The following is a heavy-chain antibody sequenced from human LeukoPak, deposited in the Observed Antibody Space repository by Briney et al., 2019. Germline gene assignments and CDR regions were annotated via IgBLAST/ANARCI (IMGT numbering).Heavy chain of an antibody. CDR3: ASLLKGGPAAIQRSY. D-gene: IGHD2-2*01. J-gene: IGHJ4*02. CDR1: GGSISSGGYS. Sequence: SETLSLTCAVSGGSISSGGYSWSWIRQPPGKGLEWIGYIYHSGSTYYNPSLKSRVTISVDTSKNQFSLKLSSVTAADTAVYYCASLLKGGPAAIQRSYWGQGTLVTVSS. V-gene: IGHV4-30-2*01. CDR2: IYHSGST.